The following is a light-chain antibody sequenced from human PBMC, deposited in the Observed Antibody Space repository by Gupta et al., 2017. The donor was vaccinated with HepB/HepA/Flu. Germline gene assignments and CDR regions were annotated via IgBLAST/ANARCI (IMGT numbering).Light chain of an antibody. CDR2: YDN. CDR1: NIGSKS. Sequence: SYVLTQPPSVSVAPEKTARITCGGNNIGSKSVHWYQQKPGQAPVLVIYYDNDRPSGIPERFSGSNSGNTATLPISRVEAGDEADYYCQVWDSSSDHVVFGGGTKLTVL. CDR3: QVWDSSSDHVV. J-gene: IGLJ2*01. V-gene: IGLV3-21*04.